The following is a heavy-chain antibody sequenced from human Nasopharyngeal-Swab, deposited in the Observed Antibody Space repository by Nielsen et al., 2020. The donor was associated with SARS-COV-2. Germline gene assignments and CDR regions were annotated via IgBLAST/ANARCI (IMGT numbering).Heavy chain of an antibody. CDR3: AKAGATGWFDP. Sequence: GSLRLSCTVSGVSITSQYWSWIRQPPGKGLEWIGYLSHNSGTSYNPSLQSRVTMFMDTSKNQFFLRLRSVTAADTAVYYCAKAGATGWFDPWGQGTLVTVSS. CDR1: GVSITSQY. J-gene: IGHJ5*02. CDR2: LSHNSGT. V-gene: IGHV4-59*11.